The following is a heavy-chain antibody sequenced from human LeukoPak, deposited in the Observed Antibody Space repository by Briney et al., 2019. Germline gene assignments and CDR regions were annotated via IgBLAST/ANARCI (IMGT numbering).Heavy chain of an antibody. J-gene: IGHJ4*02. Sequence: PGGSLRLSCTASGFTFRSYVMSWVRQAPGKGLEWVSGVTESGGSAYYTDSVKGRFTISRDNSKNTLYLQMNSLRDEDTAVYYCAKPGSDVGSGRHYFDSWGQGTLVTVSS. CDR1: GFTFRSYV. D-gene: IGHD3-16*01. V-gene: IGHV3-23*01. CDR3: AKPGSDVGSGRHYFDS. CDR2: VTESGGSA.